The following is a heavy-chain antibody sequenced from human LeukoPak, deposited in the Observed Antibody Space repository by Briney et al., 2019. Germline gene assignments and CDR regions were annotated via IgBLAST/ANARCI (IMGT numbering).Heavy chain of an antibody. J-gene: IGHJ3*01. V-gene: IGHV3-7*01. Sequence: GGSLRLSCAASGFTFRNFWMAWVRQAPGKGLEWVASVTQDGSAKYYVDSVKGRFTISRDNAKNSLYLQMNSLRAEDTAVYYCADPDWAWGQGTMVTVSS. CDR1: GFTFRNFW. CDR2: VTQDGSAK. CDR3: ADPDWA. D-gene: IGHD3/OR15-3a*01.